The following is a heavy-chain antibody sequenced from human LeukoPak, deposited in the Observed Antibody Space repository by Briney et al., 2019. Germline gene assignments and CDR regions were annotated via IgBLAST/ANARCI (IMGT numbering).Heavy chain of an antibody. J-gene: IGHJ6*04. CDR1: GFTFSSYG. CDR2: ISYDGTNK. V-gene: IGHV3-30*18. Sequence: QPGGSLRLSCAASGFTFSSYGMHWVRQAPGKVLEWVAVISYDGTNKYYADSVKGRFTISRDNSKNTVYLQMNSLRAEDTAVYYCAKEGGIGRYYYGMDVWGKGTTVTVSS. CDR3: AKEGGIGRYYYGMDV. D-gene: IGHD3-16*01.